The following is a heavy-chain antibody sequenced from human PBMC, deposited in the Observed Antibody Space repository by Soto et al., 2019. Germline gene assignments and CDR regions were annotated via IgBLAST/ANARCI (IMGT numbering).Heavy chain of an antibody. CDR1: GFTFSNFG. Sequence: QVQLVEAGGGVVQPGRSLRLSCAASGFTFSNFGMHWVRQAPGKGLEWVAVISSDGSDKYYSDSVKGRFTISRDNSKNTLFLQLNSLRVEDTAVYYCAKGSEAARQEFAYWGQGTLVTFSS. CDR3: AKGSEAARQEFAY. J-gene: IGHJ4*02. CDR2: ISSDGSDK. V-gene: IGHV3-30*18. D-gene: IGHD6-6*01.